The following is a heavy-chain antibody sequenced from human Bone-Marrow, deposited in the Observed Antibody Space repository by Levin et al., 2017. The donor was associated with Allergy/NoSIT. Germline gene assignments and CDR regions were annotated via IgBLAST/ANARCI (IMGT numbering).Heavy chain of an antibody. V-gene: IGHV3-48*03. Sequence: TGGSLRLSCAASGFTFSSYEMNWVRQAPGKGLEWVSYISSSGSTIYYADSVKGRFTISRDNAKNSLYLQMNSLRAEDTAVYYCARGGREYSGYEDDYWGQGTLVTVSS. J-gene: IGHJ4*02. CDR2: ISSSGSTI. CDR1: GFTFSSYE. D-gene: IGHD5-12*01. CDR3: ARGGREYSGYEDDY.